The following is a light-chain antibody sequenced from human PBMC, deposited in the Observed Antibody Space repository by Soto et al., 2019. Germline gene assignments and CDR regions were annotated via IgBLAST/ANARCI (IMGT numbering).Light chain of an antibody. Sequence: QSVLTQPASVSVSPGQSITISCTGTSSDVGSYNYVSWYQQHPGKAPKLMIYDVSNRPSGVSNRFSGSKSGNTASRTISGLQAEDEADYYCNSYTGSSTPYVFGTGTKVTVL. CDR1: SSDVGSYNY. J-gene: IGLJ1*01. CDR2: DVS. V-gene: IGLV2-14*03. CDR3: NSYTGSSTPYV.